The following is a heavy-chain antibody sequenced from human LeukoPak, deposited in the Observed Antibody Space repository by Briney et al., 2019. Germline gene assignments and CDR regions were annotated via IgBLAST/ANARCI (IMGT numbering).Heavy chain of an antibody. Sequence: PGGSLRLSCAASGFTFSSYAMSRVRQAPGKGLEWVSGISGSGGSTFYADSVKGRFTISRDNSKNTLFLQMNSLRAEDTAVYYCAKRVATSSISYYFDYWGQGTLVTVSS. V-gene: IGHV3-23*01. CDR2: ISGSGGST. CDR3: AKRVATSSISYYFDY. J-gene: IGHJ4*02. CDR1: GFTFSSYA. D-gene: IGHD5-12*01.